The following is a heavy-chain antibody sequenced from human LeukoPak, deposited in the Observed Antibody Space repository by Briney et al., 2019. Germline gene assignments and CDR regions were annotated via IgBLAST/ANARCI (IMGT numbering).Heavy chain of an antibody. CDR2: VHYSGGT. D-gene: IGHD5-18*01. J-gene: IGHJ6*03. Sequence: PETLSLSCTVSGGFISSSNYYWGWIRQPQGKGRQWIGSVHYSGGTNYNPALQSRVSISVNTYKNRFSLKLTSLPAEDPAFYSYASRRSFGLSQTMDLWGKGSPVTVSS. V-gene: IGHV4-39*01. CDR3: ASRRSFGLSQTMDL. CDR1: GGFISSSNYY.